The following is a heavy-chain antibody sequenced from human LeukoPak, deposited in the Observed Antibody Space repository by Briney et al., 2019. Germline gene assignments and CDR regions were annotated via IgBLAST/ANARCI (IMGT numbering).Heavy chain of an antibody. CDR3: AKDSDDSNYPLSFFDF. Sequence: GGSLRLSCAASGFIVSSYYMTWVRQTPGKGLEWVSVIYGDGSTYYTDSVKGRFAISRDNSKNTLYLQMNSLNVEDTAVYYCAKDSDDSNYPLSFFDFWGQGTLVTVSS. CDR2: IYGDGST. D-gene: IGHD4-11*01. J-gene: IGHJ4*02. CDR1: GFIVSSYY. V-gene: IGHV3-53*01.